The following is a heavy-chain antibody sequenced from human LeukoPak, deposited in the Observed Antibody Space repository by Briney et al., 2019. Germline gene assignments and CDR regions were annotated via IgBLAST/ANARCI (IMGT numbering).Heavy chain of an antibody. J-gene: IGHJ5*02. D-gene: IGHD3-3*01. CDR1: GGSFSGYY. CDR2: INHSEST. V-gene: IGHV4-34*01. Sequence: PSETLSLTCAVYGGSFSGYYWSWIRQPPGKGLEWIGEINHSESTNYNPSLKSRVTISVDTSKNQFSLKLSSVTAADTAVYYCASSSIFGVVISNPWGQGTLVTVSS. CDR3: ASSSIFGVVISNP.